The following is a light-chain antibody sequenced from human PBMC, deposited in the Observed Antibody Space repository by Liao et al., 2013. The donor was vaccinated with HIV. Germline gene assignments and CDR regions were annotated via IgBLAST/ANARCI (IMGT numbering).Light chain of an antibody. V-gene: IGLV3-21*01. CDR1: NIGSKS. J-gene: IGLJ1*01. CDR2: YDQ. Sequence: SYVLTQPPSVSVAPGKTASITCGGNNIGSKSVHWYQQRPGQAPVLVMYYDQNRPSGIPERFSGSNSGNTATLSISRVEAGDEADYYCQVWDSNSDHPYVFGTGTKVTVL. CDR3: QVWDSNSDHPYV.